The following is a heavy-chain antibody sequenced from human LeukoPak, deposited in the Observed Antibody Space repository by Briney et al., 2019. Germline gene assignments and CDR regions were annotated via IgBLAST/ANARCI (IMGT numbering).Heavy chain of an antibody. CDR1: GFTFSSYA. D-gene: IGHD3-10*01. CDR3: ARDPSRGLYYFDH. V-gene: IGHV3-23*01. CDR2: ISASGGST. Sequence: GGSLRLSCAASGFTFSSYAMSWVRQAPGKGLEWVSAISASGGSTYYADSVKGRFTISRDSPKNTLYLQMNSLRAEDTAIYYCARDPSRGLYYFDHWGQGTLVTVSS. J-gene: IGHJ4*02.